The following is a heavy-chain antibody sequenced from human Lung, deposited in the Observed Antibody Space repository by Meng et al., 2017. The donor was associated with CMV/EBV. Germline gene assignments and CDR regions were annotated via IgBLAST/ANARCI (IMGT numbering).Heavy chain of an antibody. CDR1: GFSFSNYW. Sequence: ETLSLTCAASGFSFSNYWMHWVRQAPGKGLVWVSRININGRTTNYADSVKGRFTISRDNAKNTLYLQMNSLRAEDAGVYYCTSLYLAVWGQGTLVTVSS. V-gene: IGHV3-74*01. J-gene: IGHJ4*02. D-gene: IGHD2-21*01. CDR2: ININGRTT. CDR3: TSLYLAV.